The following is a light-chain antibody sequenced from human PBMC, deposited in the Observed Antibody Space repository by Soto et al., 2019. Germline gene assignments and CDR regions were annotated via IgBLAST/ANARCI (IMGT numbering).Light chain of an antibody. CDR1: QSLVHSDGIAY. CDR2: KVS. J-gene: IGKJ5*01. Sequence: DVVMTQSPLSPPVTLGQPASISCRSNQSLVHSDGIAYFSWVQQRPGRSPRRLIYKVSKRDSGVPARFSGSGSGTDFALKISRVEAEDVGVYYCMQGTHWPITFGQGTRLEIK. CDR3: MQGTHWPIT. V-gene: IGKV2-30*02.